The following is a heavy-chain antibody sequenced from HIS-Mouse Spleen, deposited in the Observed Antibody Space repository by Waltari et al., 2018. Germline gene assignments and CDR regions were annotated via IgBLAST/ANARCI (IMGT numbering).Heavy chain of an antibody. D-gene: IGHD1-26*01. CDR1: GYSISSGYY. CDR3: ARGESGSYYYYYYYGMDV. V-gene: IGHV4-38-2*02. CDR2: IYHSGGT. Sequence: QVQLQESGPGLVKPSATLSLTCTVSGYSISSGYYWGWIRQPPGKGLEWIGSIYHSGGTYYNPSLKSRVTISVDTSKNQFSLKLSSVTAADTAVYYCARGESGSYYYYYYYGMDVWGQGTTVTVSS. J-gene: IGHJ6*02.